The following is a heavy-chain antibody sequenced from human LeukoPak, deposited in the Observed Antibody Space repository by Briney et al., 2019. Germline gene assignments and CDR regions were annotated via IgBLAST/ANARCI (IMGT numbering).Heavy chain of an antibody. V-gene: IGHV4-4*07. J-gene: IGHJ4*02. CDR3: ARYYYDTRGYYYDY. Sequence: PSETLSLTCTVSGASISSYYWSWIRQPAGKGPEWIGRIFPGGCTNYNPSLKSRVTMSVDTSKNHFSLRLSSVTAADTAVYYCARYYYDTRGYYYDYWGQGTLVTVSS. D-gene: IGHD3-22*01. CDR1: GASISSYY. CDR2: IFPGGCT.